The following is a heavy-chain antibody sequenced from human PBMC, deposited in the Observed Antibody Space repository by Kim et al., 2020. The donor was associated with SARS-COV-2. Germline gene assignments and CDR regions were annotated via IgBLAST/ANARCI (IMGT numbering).Heavy chain of an antibody. J-gene: IGHJ6*02. D-gene: IGHD2-2*01. CDR2: IYYSGST. CDR3: ARERGDCSSTSCYYYYGMDV. V-gene: IGHV4-31*03. CDR1: GGSISSGGYY. Sequence: SETLSLTCTVSGGSISSGGYYWSWIRQHPGKGLEWIGYIYYSGSTYYNPSLKSRVTISVDTSKNQFSLKLSSVTAADTAVYYCARERGDCSSTSCYYYYGMDVWGQGTTVTVSS.